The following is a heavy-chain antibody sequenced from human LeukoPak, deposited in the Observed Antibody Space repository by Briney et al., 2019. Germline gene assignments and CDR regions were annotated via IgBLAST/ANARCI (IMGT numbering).Heavy chain of an antibody. Sequence: SETLSLTCTVSRGSLSPDHCAWIRQPPGKGLRWIGYIFYTGRARYNPSLEGRATLTVDMSKNEVSLKLRSVTAADTATYYCARLVDGANTRVDSWGQGTLVTVSS. CDR2: IFYTGRA. CDR1: RGSLSPDH. CDR3: ARLVDGANTRVDS. V-gene: IGHV4-59*08. J-gene: IGHJ4*02. D-gene: IGHD4/OR15-4a*01.